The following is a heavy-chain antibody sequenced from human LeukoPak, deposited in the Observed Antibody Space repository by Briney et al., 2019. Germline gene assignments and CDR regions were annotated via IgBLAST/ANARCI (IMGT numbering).Heavy chain of an antibody. CDR3: ASPVYGTLRRTYGMDV. J-gene: IGHJ6*02. D-gene: IGHD5/OR15-5a*01. CDR2: INHSGST. CDR1: GGSFSGYY. Sequence: SETLSLTCAVYGGSFSGYYWSWIRQPPGKGLEWIGGINHSGSTNYNPSLKSRVTISVDTSKNQFSLKLSSVTAADTAVYYCASPVYGTLRRTYGMDVWGQGTTVTVSS. V-gene: IGHV4-34*01.